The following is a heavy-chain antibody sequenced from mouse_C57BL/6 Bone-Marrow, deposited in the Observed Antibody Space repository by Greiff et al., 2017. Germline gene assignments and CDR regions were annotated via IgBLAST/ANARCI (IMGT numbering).Heavy chain of an antibody. CDR3: ARSGLLFAY. J-gene: IGHJ3*01. CDR2: IYPRSGNT. V-gene: IGHV1-81*01. CDR1: GYTFTSYG. D-gene: IGHD3-3*01. Sequence: QVQLKQSGAELARPGASVKLSCKASGYTFTSYGISWVKQRTGQGLEWIGEIYPRSGNTYYNEKFKGKATLTADKSSSTAYMELRSLTSEDSAVYLCARSGLLFAYWGQGTLVTVSA.